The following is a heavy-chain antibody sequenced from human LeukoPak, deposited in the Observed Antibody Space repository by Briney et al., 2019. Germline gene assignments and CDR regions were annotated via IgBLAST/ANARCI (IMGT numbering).Heavy chain of an antibody. D-gene: IGHD7-27*01. CDR1: GGSLSGYY. CDR3: ARGGGLTGDRLTHYYGMDV. J-gene: IGHJ6*02. V-gene: IGHV4-34*01. Sequence: SETLSLTCAVYGGSLSGYYWSWIRQPPGKGLEWIGEINHSGSTNYNPSLKSRVTISVDTSKNQFSLKLSSVTAADTAVYYCARGGGLTGDRLTHYYGMDVWGQGTTVTVSS. CDR2: INHSGST.